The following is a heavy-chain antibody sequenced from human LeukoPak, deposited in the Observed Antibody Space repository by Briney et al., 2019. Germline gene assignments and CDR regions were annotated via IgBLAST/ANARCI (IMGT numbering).Heavy chain of an antibody. J-gene: IGHJ4*02. CDR2: INPSSGSL. CDR1: GYTFTSYY. V-gene: IGHV1-46*01. CDR3: ARDGEMTTKLYYFDC. D-gene: IGHD5-24*01. Sequence: ASVKVSSKTSGYTFTSYYMHGVRQAPGQGLEWMGIINPSSGSLSYAQKFQGRVTVTRDTSTSTVYMELSSLRSEDTAVYYCARDGEMTTKLYYFDCWGERTLHTVSS.